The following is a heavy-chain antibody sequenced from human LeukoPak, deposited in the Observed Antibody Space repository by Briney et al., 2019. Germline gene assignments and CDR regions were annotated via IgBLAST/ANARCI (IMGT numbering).Heavy chain of an antibody. J-gene: IGHJ4*02. CDR2: INHNGST. CDR3: ASRHYDILTGYPSLLFDF. V-gene: IGHV4-34*01. CDR1: GGSFSDFY. Sequence: PSETLSLTCAVYGGSFSDFYWNWIRQPPGKGLEWIGEINHNGSTNYNPSLKSRVTISVDTSKNQFSLKLSSVTAADTAVYYCASRHYDILTGYPSLLFDFWGQGGLVTVSS. D-gene: IGHD3-9*01.